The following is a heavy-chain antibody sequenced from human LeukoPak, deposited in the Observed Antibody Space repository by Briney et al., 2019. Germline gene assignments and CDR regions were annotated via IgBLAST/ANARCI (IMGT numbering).Heavy chain of an antibody. Sequence: ASVKVSCKASGFTFTTYYMHWVRQAPGQGLEWMGWINPNSGGTNYAQKFQGRVTMTRDTSISTAYMELSRLRSDDTAVYYCARVFRGWELSLDYWGQGTLVTVSS. CDR1: GFTFTTYY. D-gene: IGHD1-26*01. CDR2: INPNSGGT. J-gene: IGHJ4*02. CDR3: ARVFRGWELSLDY. V-gene: IGHV1-2*02.